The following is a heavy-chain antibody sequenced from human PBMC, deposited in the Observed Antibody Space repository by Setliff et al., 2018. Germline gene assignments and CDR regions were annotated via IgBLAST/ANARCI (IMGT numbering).Heavy chain of an antibody. CDR3: ATEKFPGDWGDY. CDR2: IIPILGIA. D-gene: IGHD2-21*01. CDR1: GGTFSSYA. V-gene: IGHV1-69*10. Sequence: ASVKVSCKASGGTFSSYAISWVRQAPGQGLEWMGGIIPILGIANYAQKFQGRVTITADESTSTAYMELSSLRSEDTAVYYCATEKFPGDWGDYWGQGTLVTVSS. J-gene: IGHJ4*02.